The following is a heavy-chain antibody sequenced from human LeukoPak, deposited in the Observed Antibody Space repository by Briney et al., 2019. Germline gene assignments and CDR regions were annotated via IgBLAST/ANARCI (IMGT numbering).Heavy chain of an antibody. J-gene: IGHJ5*02. CDR2: INHSGNT. V-gene: IGHV4-34*01. D-gene: IGHD3-10*01. CDR1: GGTFSGYY. Sequence: SETLSLTCAVYGGTFSGYYWSWIRQPPGKGLEWIGEINHSGNTNYNPSLKSRVTISIDTSKNQFSLKLSSVTAADTAIYYCARDSGTTGEVEFDPWGQGTLVTVSS. CDR3: ARDSGTTGEVEFDP.